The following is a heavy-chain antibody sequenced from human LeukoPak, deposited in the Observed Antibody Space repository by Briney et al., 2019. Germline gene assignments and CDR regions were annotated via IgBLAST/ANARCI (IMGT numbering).Heavy chain of an antibody. CDR1: GYSFTSYW. Sequence: GGSLKISCQGSGYSFTSYWIGWVRQMPGKGLEGMGIIYPGDSDTRYSPSFQGQVTISADKSISTAYLQWSSLKASDTAMYYCARRGYCSSTSCSAMDVWGKGTTVTVSS. D-gene: IGHD2-2*01. CDR2: IYPGDSDT. V-gene: IGHV5-51*01. CDR3: ARRGYCSSTSCSAMDV. J-gene: IGHJ6*03.